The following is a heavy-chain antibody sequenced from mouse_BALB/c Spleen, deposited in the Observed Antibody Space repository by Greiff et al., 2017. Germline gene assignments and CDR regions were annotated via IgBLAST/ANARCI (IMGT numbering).Heavy chain of an antibody. D-gene: IGHD1-3*01. CDR1: GYTFTDYA. J-gene: IGHJ4*01. CDR3: ARSHIDRRVDYAMDY. Sequence: VKLMESGPEVVRPGVSVKISCKGSGYTFTDYAMHWVKQSHAKSLEWIGVISTYNGNTNYNQKFKGKATMTVDKSSSTAYMELARLTSEDSAIYYCARSHIDRRVDYAMDYWGQGTSVTVSS. CDR2: ISTYNGNT. V-gene: IGHV1-67*01.